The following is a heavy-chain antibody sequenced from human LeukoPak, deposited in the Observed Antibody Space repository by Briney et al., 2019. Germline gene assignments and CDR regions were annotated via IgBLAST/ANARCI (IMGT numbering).Heavy chain of an antibody. Sequence: GASVKVSCKASGYTFTGYYMHWVRQAPGQGLEWMGWINPNSGGTNYAQKFQGWVTMTRDTSISTAYMELSRLRSDDTAVYYCARARPRSTIFGVVPPYGMDVWGQGTTVTVSS. V-gene: IGHV1-2*04. J-gene: IGHJ6*02. D-gene: IGHD3-3*01. CDR3: ARARPRSTIFGVVPPYGMDV. CDR2: INPNSGGT. CDR1: GYTFTGYY.